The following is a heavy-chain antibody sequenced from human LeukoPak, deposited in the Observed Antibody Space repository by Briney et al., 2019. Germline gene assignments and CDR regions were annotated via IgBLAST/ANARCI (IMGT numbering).Heavy chain of an antibody. CDR2: INPSGGST. Sequence: ASVKVSCKASGYTFTSYYMHWVRQAPGQGLDWMGIINPSGGSTSYAQKFQGRVTMTRDTSTSTIYMELSSLRSEDTAVYYCAREVGQLLTPKYNWFDPWGQGTLVTVSS. V-gene: IGHV1-46*03. CDR3: AREVGQLLTPKYNWFDP. D-gene: IGHD2-2*01. J-gene: IGHJ5*02. CDR1: GYTFTSYY.